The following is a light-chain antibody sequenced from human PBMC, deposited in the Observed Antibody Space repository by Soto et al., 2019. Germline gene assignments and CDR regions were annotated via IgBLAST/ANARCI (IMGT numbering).Light chain of an antibody. CDR2: SNN. Sequence: QSVLAQPPSASGTPGQRVTISCSGSSSNIGSNSVNWYQQLPVTAPKLLIYSNNQRPSGVPARFSGSKSGTSASLAISGLQPEDEADYYCAAWDDSLNGFVFGTGTKVTVL. CDR3: AAWDDSLNGFV. V-gene: IGLV1-44*01. CDR1: SSNIGSNS. J-gene: IGLJ1*01.